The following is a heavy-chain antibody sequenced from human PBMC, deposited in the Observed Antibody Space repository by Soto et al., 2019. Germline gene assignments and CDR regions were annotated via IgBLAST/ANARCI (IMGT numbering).Heavy chain of an antibody. CDR3: ARDYDSSGYPMGYAFDI. V-gene: IGHV4-34*01. D-gene: IGHD3-22*01. Sequence: SETLSLTCAVYGGSFSGYYWSWIRQPPGKGLEWIGEINHSGSTNYNPSLKSRVTISVDTSKNQFSLKLSSVTAADTAVYYCARDYDSSGYPMGYAFDIWGQGTMVTVSS. CDR1: GGSFSGYY. J-gene: IGHJ3*02. CDR2: INHSGST.